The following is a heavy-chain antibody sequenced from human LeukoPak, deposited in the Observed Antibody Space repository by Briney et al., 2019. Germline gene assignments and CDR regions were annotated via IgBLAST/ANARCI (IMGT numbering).Heavy chain of an antibody. CDR3: AKGEEYCSSTSCYYYYYGMDV. CDR1: GFTFSTYV. V-gene: IGHV3-23*01. D-gene: IGHD2-2*01. CDR2: IGGGAGGA. J-gene: IGHJ6*02. Sequence: GGSLRLSCAASGFTFSTYVMNWVRQAPGKGLEWVSVIGGGAGGAYYADSVKGRFTISRDNSKNTLYLQMNSLRAEDTAVYYCAKGEEYCSSTSCYYYYYGMDVWGQGTTVTVSS.